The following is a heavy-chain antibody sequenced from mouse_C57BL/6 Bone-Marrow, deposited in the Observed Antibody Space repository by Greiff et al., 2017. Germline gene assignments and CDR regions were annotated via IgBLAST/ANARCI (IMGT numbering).Heavy chain of an antibody. D-gene: IGHD1-1*01. CDR1: GYTFTSYW. CDR3: ARNGHYYGSSYGY. CDR2: IYPGSGST. V-gene: IGHV1-55*01. Sequence: QVQLKQPGAELVKPGASVKMSCKASGYTFTSYWITWVKQRPGQGLEWIGDIYPGSGSTNYNEKFKSKATLTVDTSSSTAYMQLSSLTSEDSAVYYCARNGHYYGSSYGYWGQGTTLTVSS. J-gene: IGHJ2*01.